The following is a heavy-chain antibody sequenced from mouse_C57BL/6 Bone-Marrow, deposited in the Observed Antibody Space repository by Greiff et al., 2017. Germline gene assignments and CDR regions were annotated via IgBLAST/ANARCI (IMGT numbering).Heavy chain of an antibody. CDR2: IYPGSGST. CDR1: GYTFTSYW. CDR3: ARTGYSNCGYCFDY. J-gene: IGHJ2*01. D-gene: IGHD2-5*01. V-gene: IGHV1-55*01. Sequence: VQLQQPGAELVKPGASVKMSCKASGYTFTSYWITWVKQRPGQGLEWIGDIYPGSGSTNYNEKFKSKATLTVDTSSSTAYMQLSSLTSEDSAVDYWARTGYSNCGYCFDYWGQGTTLTVSA.